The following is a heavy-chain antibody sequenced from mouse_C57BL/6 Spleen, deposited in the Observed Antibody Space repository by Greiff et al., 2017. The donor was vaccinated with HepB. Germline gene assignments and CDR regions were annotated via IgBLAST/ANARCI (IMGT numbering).Heavy chain of an antibody. Sequence: QVQLQQSGPELVKPGASVKISCKASGYTFTDYYINWVKQRPGQGLEWIGWIYPVSGNTKYNEKFKGKATLTVDTSSSTAYMQLSSLTSEDSAVYFCARPGTVYFDYWGEGTTLTVSS. CDR3: ARPGTVYFDY. D-gene: IGHD4-1*01. CDR2: IYPVSGNT. V-gene: IGHV1-84*01. J-gene: IGHJ2*01. CDR1: GYTFTDYY.